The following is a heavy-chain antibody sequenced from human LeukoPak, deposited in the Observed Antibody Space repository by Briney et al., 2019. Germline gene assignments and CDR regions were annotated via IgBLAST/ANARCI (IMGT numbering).Heavy chain of an antibody. CDR1: GFTFSNAW. CDR2: IKSKTDGGTT. D-gene: IGHD2-2*01. J-gene: IGHJ4*02. Sequence: GGSLRLSCASSGFTFSNAWMSWVRQAPGKGLEWVGRIKSKTDGGTTDYAAPVKGRFTISRDDSKNTLYLQMNSLKTEDTAVYYCTTLYCSSTSCQVYWGQGTLVTVSS. CDR3: TTLYCSSTSCQVY. V-gene: IGHV3-15*01.